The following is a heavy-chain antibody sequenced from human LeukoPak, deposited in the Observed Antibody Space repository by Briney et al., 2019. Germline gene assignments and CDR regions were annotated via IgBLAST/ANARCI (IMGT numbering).Heavy chain of an antibody. J-gene: IGHJ6*02. CDR1: GGSISSYY. CDR3: ARDRTLYGGKDYYYYGMDI. CDR2: IYTSGST. D-gene: IGHD4/OR15-4a*01. V-gene: IGHV4-4*07. Sequence: SETLSLTCTVSGGSISSYYWSWIRQPAGKGLEWIGRIYTSGSTNYNPSLKSRVTMSVDTSKNQFSLKLSSVTAADTAVYYCARDRTLYGGKDYYYYGMDIWGQGTTVTVSS.